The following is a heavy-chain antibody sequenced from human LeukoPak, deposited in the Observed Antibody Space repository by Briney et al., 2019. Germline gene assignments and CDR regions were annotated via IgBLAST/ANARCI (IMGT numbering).Heavy chain of an antibody. J-gene: IGHJ4*02. CDR1: GGSISSYY. D-gene: IGHD1-26*01. V-gene: IGHV4-4*07. CDR2: IYTSGST. CDR3: ARENSGSYREFDY. Sequence: PSETLSLTCTVSGGSISSYYWSWIRQPAGKGLEWIGRIYTSGSTNYNASLKSRVSMSVDTSRNQFSLKLSSVTAADTAVFYCARENSGSYREFDYWGQGTLVTVSS.